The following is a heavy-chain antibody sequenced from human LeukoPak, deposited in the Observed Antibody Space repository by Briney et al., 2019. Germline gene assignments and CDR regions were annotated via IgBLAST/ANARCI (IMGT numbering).Heavy chain of an antibody. CDR1: GFSLSSYT. D-gene: IGHD6-13*01. CDR3: AREGSTYSSSWYFDY. Sequence: GGSLRLSCAASGFSLSSYTMNWVRQAPGKGLEWVSYITSSGGSIYYRDSVKGRFTVSRDNAKNSLFLQMNSLRAEDTAVYYCAREGSTYSSSWYFDYWGQGTLVTVSS. V-gene: IGHV3-48*01. CDR2: ITSSGGSI. J-gene: IGHJ4*02.